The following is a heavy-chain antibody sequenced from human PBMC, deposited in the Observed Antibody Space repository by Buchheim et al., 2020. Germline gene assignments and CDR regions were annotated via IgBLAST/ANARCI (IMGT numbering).Heavy chain of an antibody. CDR1: GGSVNYYY. CDR3: ARGIRVVVPGERAFDY. J-gene: IGHJ4*02. D-gene: IGHD7-27*01. V-gene: IGHV4-4*07. CDR2: VYTTGTT. Sequence: QVQLLESGPGLVKPSETLSLTCSVSGGSVNYYYWSWIRQAAGKGLEWIGRVYTTGTTDYNPSLKSRVTMSVDTSTNQVSLRLNSVTAADTAVYYCARGIRVVVPGERAFDYWGQGTL.